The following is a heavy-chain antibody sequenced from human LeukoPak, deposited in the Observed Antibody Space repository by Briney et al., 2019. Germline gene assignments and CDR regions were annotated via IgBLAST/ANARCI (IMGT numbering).Heavy chain of an antibody. J-gene: IGHJ4*02. CDR2: IGSSAGDT. CDR1: GLTFDDYG. D-gene: IGHD3-10*01. V-gene: IGHV3-23*01. Sequence: GGSLRLSCVASGLTFDDYGMTWVRQAPGKGLEWVSTIGSSAGDTHYADSVKGRLTISRDNSKNSLYLQMNSLRAEDTAVYYCAKYYSTSGNSGGRVFDYWGQGSLVTVSS. CDR3: AKYYSTSGNSGGRVFDY.